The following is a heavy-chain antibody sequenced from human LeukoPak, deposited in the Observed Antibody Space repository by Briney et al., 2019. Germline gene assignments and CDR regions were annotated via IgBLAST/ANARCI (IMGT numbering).Heavy chain of an antibody. CDR1: GYTFTSYA. D-gene: IGHD1-7*01. V-gene: IGHV1-3*01. CDR3: ARELFLNYPFDY. CDR2: INAGNGNT. J-gene: IGHJ4*02. Sequence: ASVKVSCKASGYTFTSYAMHWVRQAPGQRLEWMGWINAGNGNTKYSQKFQGRVTITRDTSASTAYMELSSLRSEDTAVYYCARELFLNYPFDYWGQGTLVTVSS.